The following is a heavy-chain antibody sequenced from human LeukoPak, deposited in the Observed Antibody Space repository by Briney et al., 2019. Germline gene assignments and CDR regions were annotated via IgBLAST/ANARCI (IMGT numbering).Heavy chain of an antibody. V-gene: IGHV3-30-3*01. CDR2: ISYDGSNK. J-gene: IGHJ4*02. Sequence: AGGSLRLSCAASGFTFSDYYMSWIRQAPGKGLEWVAVISYDGSNKYYADSVKGRFTISRDNAKNSLYLQMDSLRDEDTAVYYCARFTRQQLLHGFDYWGQGTLVTVSS. CDR1: GFTFSDYY. D-gene: IGHD2-2*01. CDR3: ARFTRQQLLHGFDY.